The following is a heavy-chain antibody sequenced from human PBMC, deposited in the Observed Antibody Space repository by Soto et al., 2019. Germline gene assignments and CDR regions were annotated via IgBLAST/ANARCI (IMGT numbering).Heavy chain of an antibody. CDR2: ISYDGSNK. CDR1: GFTFSSYG. D-gene: IGHD3-3*01. Sequence: PGGSLRLSCAASGFTFSSYGMHWVRQAPGKGLEWVAVISYDGSNKYYADSVKGRFTISRDNSKNTLYLQMNSLRAEDTAVYYCAKDSAYYDFWSGSDYYYGMDVWGQGTTVTSP. V-gene: IGHV3-30*18. CDR3: AKDSAYYDFWSGSDYYYGMDV. J-gene: IGHJ6*02.